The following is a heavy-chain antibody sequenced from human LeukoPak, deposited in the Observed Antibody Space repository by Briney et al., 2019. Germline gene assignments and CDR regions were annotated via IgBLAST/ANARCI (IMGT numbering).Heavy chain of an antibody. V-gene: IGHV3-23*01. CDR3: AKGLYGDTFLNWFDP. J-gene: IGHJ5*02. Sequence: PGGSLRLSCAASGFTFSANYMSWVRQAPGRGLEWVSGISGSGLSTYYAASVKGRFTVSRDNSKNTLFLQMNSLRAEDTAVYYCAKGLYGDTFLNWFDPWGQGTLVTVSS. CDR2: ISGSGLST. CDR1: GFTFSANY. D-gene: IGHD2-21*01.